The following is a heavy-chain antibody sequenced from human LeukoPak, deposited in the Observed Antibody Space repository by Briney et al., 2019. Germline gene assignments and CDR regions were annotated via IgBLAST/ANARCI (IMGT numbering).Heavy chain of an antibody. J-gene: IGHJ4*02. CDR1: GFTFSDYY. CDR3: ARDRRDQLRFLEWLRNYYFDY. Sequence: GGSLRLPCAASGFTFSDYYMSWIRQAPGKGLEWVSYISSSGSTIYYADSVKGRFTISRDNAKNSLYLQMNSLRAEDTAVYYCARDRRDQLRFLEWLRNYYFDYWGQGTLVTVSS. D-gene: IGHD3-3*01. CDR2: ISSSGSTI. V-gene: IGHV3-11*01.